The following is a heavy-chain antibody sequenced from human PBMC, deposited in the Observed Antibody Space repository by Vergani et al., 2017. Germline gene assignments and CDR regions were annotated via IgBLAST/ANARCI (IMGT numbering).Heavy chain of an antibody. D-gene: IGHD3-3*01. CDR2: IYTSGST. CDR1: GGSISSGSYY. CDR3: AREEEDSXYDFWSGYLHWFDP. Sequence: QVQLQESGPGLVKPSQTLSLTCTVSGGSISSGSYYWSWIRQPAGKGLEWIGRIYTSGSTNYNPSLKSRVTISVDTSKNQFSLKLSSVTAADTAVYYCAREEEDSXYDFWSGYLHWFDPWGQGTLVTVSS. J-gene: IGHJ5*02. V-gene: IGHV4-61*02.